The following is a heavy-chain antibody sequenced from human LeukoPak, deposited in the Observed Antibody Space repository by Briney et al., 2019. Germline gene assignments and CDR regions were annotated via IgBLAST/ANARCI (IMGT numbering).Heavy chain of an antibody. Sequence: SETLSLTCTVSGGSISSSSYYWGWIRQPPGKGLEWIGSIYYSGSTYYNPSLKSRVTISVDTSKNQFSLKLSSVTAADTAVYYCARRQQLVLWFDPWGQGTLVTVSS. V-gene: IGHV4-39*01. J-gene: IGHJ5*02. CDR3: ARRQQLVLWFDP. CDR2: IYYSGST. D-gene: IGHD6-13*01. CDR1: GGSISSSSYY.